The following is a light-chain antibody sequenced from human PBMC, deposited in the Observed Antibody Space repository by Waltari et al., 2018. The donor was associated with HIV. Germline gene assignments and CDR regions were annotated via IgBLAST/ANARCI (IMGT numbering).Light chain of an antibody. V-gene: IGKV3-20*01. CDR2: DAS. Sequence: EIVLTQSPGTLSLSPGERATLSCRASQSVTSRHLAWYQQKPGQAPRLLIYDASNRDRGIPDRFSGSGSGTDFTLTITRLEPEDFAVYYCQQSGRSLTFGGGTKVEIK. J-gene: IGKJ4*01. CDR3: QQSGRSLT. CDR1: QSVTSRH.